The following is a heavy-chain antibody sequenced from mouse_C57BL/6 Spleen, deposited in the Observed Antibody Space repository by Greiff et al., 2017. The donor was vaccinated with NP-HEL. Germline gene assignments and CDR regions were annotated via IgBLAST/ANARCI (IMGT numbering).Heavy chain of an antibody. CDR2: IDPSDSYT. CDR1: GYTFTSYW. D-gene: IGHD1-1*01. Sequence: VKLQQPGAELVMPGASVKLSCKASGYTFTSYWMHWVKQRPGQGLEWIGEIDPSDSYTNYNQKFKGKSTFTVDKSSSTAYMQLSSLTSEDSAVYYCARGPVVATGYFDYWGQGTTLTGSS. J-gene: IGHJ2*01. V-gene: IGHV1-69*01. CDR3: ARGPVVATGYFDY.